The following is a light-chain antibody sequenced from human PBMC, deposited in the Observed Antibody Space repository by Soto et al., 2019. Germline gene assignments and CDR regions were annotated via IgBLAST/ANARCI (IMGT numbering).Light chain of an antibody. Sequence: EIVMTQSPATLSVSPGERATLSCRASQSVSSYYLAWYQQKPGQAPRLLIYAASSRATGIPDRFSGGGSGTDFTLTISRLEPEDFAVYYCQQYGSSPQTFGQGTKVDIK. CDR1: QSVSSYY. V-gene: IGKV3-20*01. J-gene: IGKJ1*01. CDR3: QQYGSSPQT. CDR2: AAS.